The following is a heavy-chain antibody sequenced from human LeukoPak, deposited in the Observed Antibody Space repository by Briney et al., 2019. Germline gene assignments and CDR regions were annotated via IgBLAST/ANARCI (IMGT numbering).Heavy chain of an antibody. CDR3: AREGYYDSSGSWYFDL. Sequence: PSETLSLTCTVSGGSISSGSYYWSWIRQPAGKGLEWIGRIYTSGSTNYNPSLKSRVTISVDTSKNLFSLKLSSVTAADTAVYYCAREGYYDSSGSWYFDLWGRGTLVTVSS. CDR1: GGSISSGSYY. J-gene: IGHJ2*01. CDR2: IYTSGST. V-gene: IGHV4-61*02. D-gene: IGHD3-22*01.